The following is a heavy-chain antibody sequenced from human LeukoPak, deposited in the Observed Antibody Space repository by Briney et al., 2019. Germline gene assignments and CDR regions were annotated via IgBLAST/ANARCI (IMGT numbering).Heavy chain of an antibody. Sequence: PGGSLRLSCAASGFTFTYYAMSWVRQAPGKGLEWISIISDSGGSTYYADSVKGRFTISRDNTKNTVYMQMNSLRADDTALYYCAKGAGIVAAFDYWGLGTLVTVSS. J-gene: IGHJ4*02. CDR3: AKGAGIVAAFDY. CDR1: GFTFTYYA. V-gene: IGHV3-23*01. D-gene: IGHD2-21*01. CDR2: ISDSGGST.